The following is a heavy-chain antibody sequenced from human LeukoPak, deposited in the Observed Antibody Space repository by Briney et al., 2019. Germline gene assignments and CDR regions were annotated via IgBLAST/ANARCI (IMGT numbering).Heavy chain of an antibody. Sequence: SETLSLTCTVSGGSISSSTYYWGWIRQPPGRGLEWIGTIYYRGSTYYNPSLKGRVTIPVDTSNNQFSLRLSSVTAADTAVYYCAILGTGSSWGQGTLVTVSS. CDR3: AILGTGSS. J-gene: IGHJ5*02. CDR1: GGSISSSTYY. V-gene: IGHV4-39*01. D-gene: IGHD3-10*01. CDR2: IYYRGST.